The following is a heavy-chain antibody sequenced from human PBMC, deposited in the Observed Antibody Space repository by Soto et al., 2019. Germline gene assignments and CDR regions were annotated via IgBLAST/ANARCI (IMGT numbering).Heavy chain of an antibody. V-gene: IGHV3-30-3*01. CDR3: ARDPHYGGNFWYFDL. CDR1: GFTFSIYP. CDR2: ISYDGGDK. D-gene: IGHD4-17*01. Sequence: QVQLVESGGGVVQPGRSLRLSCAASGFTFSIYPMHWLRQAPGKGLEWVAVISYDGGDKNYADSVKGRFSISRDNSKNTVSLQMNSLRVEDTAIYYCARDPHYGGNFWYFDLWGRGTLVTVSS. J-gene: IGHJ2*01.